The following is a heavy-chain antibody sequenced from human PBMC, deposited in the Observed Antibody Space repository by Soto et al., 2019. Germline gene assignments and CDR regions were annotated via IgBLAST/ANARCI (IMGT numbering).Heavy chain of an antibody. CDR3: ARGLYNWKPWFDP. Sequence: GASVKVSCTASGYTFTSYDINWVRQATGQGLEWMGWMNPNSGNTGYAQKFQGRVTMTRNTSISTAYMELSSLRSEDTAVYYCARGLYNWKPWFDPWGQGTLVTVSS. CDR2: MNPNSGNT. D-gene: IGHD1-20*01. CDR1: GYTFTSYD. V-gene: IGHV1-8*01. J-gene: IGHJ5*02.